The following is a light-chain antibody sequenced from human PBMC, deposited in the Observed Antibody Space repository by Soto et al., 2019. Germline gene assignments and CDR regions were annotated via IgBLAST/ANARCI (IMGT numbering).Light chain of an antibody. Sequence: EIVLTQSPGTLSLSPGERATLSCRASQSVSSSSLAWYQQKPGQAPRLLIFGASSRATGIPDRCSGSGSGTDFTLTISRLEPEDFAAYYCQQYAGSSTFGQGTKVDIK. V-gene: IGKV3-20*01. J-gene: IGKJ1*01. CDR2: GAS. CDR3: QQYAGSST. CDR1: QSVSSSS.